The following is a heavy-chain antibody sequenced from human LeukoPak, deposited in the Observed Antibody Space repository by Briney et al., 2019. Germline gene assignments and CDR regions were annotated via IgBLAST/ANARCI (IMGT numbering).Heavy chain of an antibody. CDR2: IWYDGSKK. CDR1: GFTFSRYG. Sequence: GGSLRLSCGASGFTFSRYGMHWVRQAPGKGLEWVTLIWYDGSKKYYADSVKGRFTISRDNSANTLYLQMDSLRAEDTAVYYCAREGVGSTMDWGQGTLVTVSS. CDR3: AREGVGSTMD. V-gene: IGHV3-33*01. D-gene: IGHD1-26*01. J-gene: IGHJ4*02.